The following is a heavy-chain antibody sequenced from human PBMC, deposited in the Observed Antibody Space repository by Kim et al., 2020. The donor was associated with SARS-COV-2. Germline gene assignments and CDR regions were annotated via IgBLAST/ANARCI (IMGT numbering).Heavy chain of an antibody. CDR3: ARGSPGF. CDR1: GGSFSGYH. CDR2: ISYSGST. V-gene: IGHV4-34*01. Sequence: SETLSLTCAVYGGSFSGYHWTCIRQPPGKGLEWIGQISYSGSTKYNPSLKSRVTISIDTSKNQFSLKLNSLTAADTAVYYCARGSPGFWGQGTLVTVSS. J-gene: IGHJ4*02.